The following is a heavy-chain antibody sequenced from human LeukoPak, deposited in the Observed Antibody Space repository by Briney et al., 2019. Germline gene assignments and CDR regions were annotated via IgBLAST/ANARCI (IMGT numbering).Heavy chain of an antibody. J-gene: IGHJ4*02. CDR2: IYYSGST. CDR1: GGSISSYY. CDR3: ARLPTMSQGSYYRDY. D-gene: IGHD1-26*01. V-gene: IGHV4-59*08. Sequence: SETLSLTCTVSGGSISSYYWSWIRQPPGKGLEWIGYIYYSGSTNYNPSLKSRVTISVDTSKNQFSLKLSSVTAADTAVYYCARLPTMSQGSYYRDYWGQGTLVTVSS.